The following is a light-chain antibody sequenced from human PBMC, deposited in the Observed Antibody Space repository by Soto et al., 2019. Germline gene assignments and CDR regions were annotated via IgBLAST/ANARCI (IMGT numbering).Light chain of an antibody. CDR1: QTIGKY. Sequence: DIQMTQSPSTLSGSVGDRVTITCRASQTIGKYLNWYQQQPGKVPKLLIYDASYLQSGVPSRFSGSESGTDFTLNISDLRPEDFATYYCQQSFSIPFTFGPGTKVDI. CDR2: DAS. J-gene: IGKJ3*01. CDR3: QQSFSIPFT. V-gene: IGKV1-39*01.